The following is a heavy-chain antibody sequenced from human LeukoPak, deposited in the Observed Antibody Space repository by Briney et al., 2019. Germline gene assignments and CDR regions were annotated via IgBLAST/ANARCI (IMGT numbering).Heavy chain of an antibody. Sequence: GGSLRLSCAASGFTFSSYAMSWVRQAPGKGLEWVSAISGSGGSTYYADSVKGRFTISRDNAKNSLYLQMNSLRAEDMAVYYCARDKCSSTSCNDAFDIWGQGTMVTVSS. D-gene: IGHD2-2*01. V-gene: IGHV3-23*01. CDR2: ISGSGGST. CDR1: GFTFSSYA. CDR3: ARDKCSSTSCNDAFDI. J-gene: IGHJ3*02.